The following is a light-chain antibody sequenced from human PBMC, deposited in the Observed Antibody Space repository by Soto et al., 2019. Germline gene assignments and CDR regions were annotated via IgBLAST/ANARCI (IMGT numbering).Light chain of an antibody. CDR2: DAS. J-gene: IGKJ1*01. CDR3: QQRFNWPAT. CDR1: QNVGNF. V-gene: IGKV3-11*01. Sequence: EIVLTQSPATLSLSPGERAALSCRASQNVGNFLAWYQKKPGQAPRLLIYDASNRPPGIPARFSGSGSGTDFTLAISSLESEDFAVYFCQQRFNWPATFGQGTKVEIK.